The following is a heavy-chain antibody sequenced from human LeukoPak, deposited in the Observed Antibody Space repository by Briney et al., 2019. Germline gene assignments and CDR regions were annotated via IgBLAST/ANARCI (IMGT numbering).Heavy chain of an antibody. CDR1: GGSISSGSYY. CDR3: ARERTDTSMDY. V-gene: IGHV4-61*02. Sequence: SQTLSLTCTVSGGSISSGSYYWTWIRQPAGKGLEWIGRIYTSGSTNHNPSLKSRVAISLDTSKNQFSLKLISVTAADTAVYFCARERTDTSMDYWGQGTLVTVSS. CDR2: IYTSGST. J-gene: IGHJ4*02. D-gene: IGHD5-18*01.